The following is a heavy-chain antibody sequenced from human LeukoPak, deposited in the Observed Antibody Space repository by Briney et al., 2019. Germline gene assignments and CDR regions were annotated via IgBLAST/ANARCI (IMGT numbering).Heavy chain of an antibody. D-gene: IGHD1-1*01. CDR1: GGSISSSSYY. Sequence: PSETLSLTCTVSGGSISSSSYYWGWIRRPPGKGLEWIGSIRYSGSTYYNPSLKSRVTISVDTSKNQFSLNLSSLTAADTAVYYCARVEGPIRYWGRGILVTVSS. V-gene: IGHV4-39*01. J-gene: IGHJ4*02. CDR3: ARVEGPIRY. CDR2: IRYSGST.